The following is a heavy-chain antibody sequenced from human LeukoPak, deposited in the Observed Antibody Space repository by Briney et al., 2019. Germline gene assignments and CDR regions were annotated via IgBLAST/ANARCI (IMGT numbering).Heavy chain of an antibody. CDR2: MYNSGTS. D-gene: IGHD7-27*01. Sequence: SETLSLTCAVSGASITSHPWNWVRQPPGKGLEWIGEMYNSGTSTFMPSLRSRVIMFFDESKNHFSLKLNSVTAADTAVYYCARGGNWDFDYWGQGVLVIVSS. J-gene: IGHJ4*02. V-gene: IGHV4-4*02. CDR1: GASITSHPW. CDR3: ARGGNWDFDY.